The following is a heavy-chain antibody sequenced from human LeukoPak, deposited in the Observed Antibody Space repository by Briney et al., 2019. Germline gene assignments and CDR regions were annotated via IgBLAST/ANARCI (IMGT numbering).Heavy chain of an antibody. CDR1: GFTFSDFS. V-gene: IGHV3-21*01. CDR2: ISSSSTYI. J-gene: IGHJ4*02. D-gene: IGHD1-26*01. CDR3: ARDVGTRIFDY. Sequence: GGSLRLSCAASGFTFSDFSMNWVRQAPGKGLEWVSSISSSSTYIYYADSVKGRFTISRDNAKNSLYLQMNSLRAEDTAVYYCARDVGTRIFDYWGQGTLVTVSS.